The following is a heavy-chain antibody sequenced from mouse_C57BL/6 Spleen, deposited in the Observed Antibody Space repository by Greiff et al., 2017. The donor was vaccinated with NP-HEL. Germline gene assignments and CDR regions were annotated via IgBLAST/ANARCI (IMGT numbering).Heavy chain of an antibody. D-gene: IGHD2-4*01. CDR1: GFTFSSYT. CDR3: AGYEYEAFAF. CDR2: ISGGGGNT. J-gene: IGHJ3*01. Sequence: EVKLVESGGGLVKPGGSLKLSCAASGFTFSSYTMSWVRQTPEKRLEWVATISGGGGNTYYPDSVKGRFTISRDNAKNTLYLQMSSLGSEDTALYYCAGYEYEAFAFWGQGTLVTVSA. V-gene: IGHV5-9*01.